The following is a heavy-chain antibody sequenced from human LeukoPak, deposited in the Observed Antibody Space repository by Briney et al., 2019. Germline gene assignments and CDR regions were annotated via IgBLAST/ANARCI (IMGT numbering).Heavy chain of an antibody. CDR3: TRHYCSGGSCYISGFDY. CDR1: GFTFSGSA. J-gene: IGHJ4*02. Sequence: GVSLRLSCAASGFTFSGSAMHWVRQASGKGLEWVGRIRSKANSYATAYAASVKGRFTISRDDSKNTAYLQMNSLKSEDTAVYYCTRHYCSGGSCYISGFDYWGQGTLVTVSS. V-gene: IGHV3-73*01. CDR2: IRSKANSYAT. D-gene: IGHD2-15*01.